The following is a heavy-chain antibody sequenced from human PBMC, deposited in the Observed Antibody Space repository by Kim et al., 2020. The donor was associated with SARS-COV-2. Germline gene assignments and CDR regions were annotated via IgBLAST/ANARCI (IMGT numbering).Heavy chain of an antibody. D-gene: IGHD3-3*01. CDR2: ISSSSSYI. Sequence: GGSLRLSCAASGFTFSSYSMNWVRQAPGKGLEWVSSISSSSSYIYYADSVKGRFTISRDNAKNSLYLQMNSLRAEDTAVYYCARVGFLEWLPYPYYYYGMDVWGQGTTVTVSS. V-gene: IGHV3-21*01. J-gene: IGHJ6*02. CDR3: ARVGFLEWLPYPYYYYGMDV. CDR1: GFTFSSYS.